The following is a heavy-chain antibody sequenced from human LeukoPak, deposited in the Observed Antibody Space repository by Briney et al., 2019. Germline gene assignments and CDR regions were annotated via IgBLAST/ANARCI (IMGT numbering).Heavy chain of an antibody. CDR2: ISYDGSNK. J-gene: IGHJ6*02. CDR1: GFTFSSYG. Sequence: GGSLRHSCAASGFTFSSYGMHWVRQAPGKGLEWVAVISYDGSNKYYADSVKGRFTISRDNSKNTLYLQMNSLRAEDTAVYYCAKDIVLMVYAIRGYYYGMDVWGQGTTVTVSS. CDR3: AKDIVLMVYAIRGYYYGMDV. V-gene: IGHV3-30*18. D-gene: IGHD2-8*01.